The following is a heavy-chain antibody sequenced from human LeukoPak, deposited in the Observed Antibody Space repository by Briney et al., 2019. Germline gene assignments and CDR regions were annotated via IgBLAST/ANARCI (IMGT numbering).Heavy chain of an antibody. V-gene: IGHV4-4*07. CDR3: ARHPAGYSSGWVSH. Sequence: SETLSLTCTVSGGSVSSYYWNWIRQPAGKGLEWIGRIYTSGSTNYNPSLKSRVTMSIDTSKNQFSLKLSSVTAADTAVYYCARHPAGYSSGWVSHWGQGTLVTVSS. J-gene: IGHJ4*02. D-gene: IGHD6-19*01. CDR2: IYTSGST. CDR1: GGSVSSYY.